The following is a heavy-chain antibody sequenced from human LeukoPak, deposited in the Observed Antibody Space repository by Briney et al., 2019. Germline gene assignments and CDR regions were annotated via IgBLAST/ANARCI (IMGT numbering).Heavy chain of an antibody. Sequence: SETLSLTCTVSGGSISSSSYYWGWIRQPPGKGLEWIGSIYYSGSTYYNPSLKSRVTISVDTSKNQFSLKLSSVTAADTAVYYCARRGGRGYCSSTSCRHGPIFDPWGQGTLVTVSS. D-gene: IGHD2-2*01. CDR2: IYYSGST. CDR3: ARRGGRGYCSSTSCRHGPIFDP. J-gene: IGHJ5*02. CDR1: GGSISSSSYY. V-gene: IGHV4-39*07.